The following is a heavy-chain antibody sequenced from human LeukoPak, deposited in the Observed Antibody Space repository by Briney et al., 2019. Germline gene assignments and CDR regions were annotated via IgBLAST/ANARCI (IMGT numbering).Heavy chain of an antibody. J-gene: IGHJ4*02. CDR3: AKSYSSSWYGGELFDY. Sequence: GGSLRLSCAASGFTFSSYAMHWVRQAPGKGLEWVAVISYDGSNKYYADSVKGRFTISRDNSKNTLYLQMNSLRAEDTAVYYCAKSYSSSWYGGELFDYWGQGTLVTVSS. V-gene: IGHV3-30*18. CDR2: ISYDGSNK. CDR1: GFTFSSYA. D-gene: IGHD6-13*01.